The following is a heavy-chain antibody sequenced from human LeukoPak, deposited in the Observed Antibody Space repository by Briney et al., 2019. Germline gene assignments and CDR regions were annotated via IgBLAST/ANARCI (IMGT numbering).Heavy chain of an antibody. CDR3: ARVGNPLVTVFAWFDP. V-gene: IGHV4-39*07. CDR2: IYYTGST. CDR1: GDSVSSSSNY. Sequence: SETLSLTCTVSGDSVSSSSNYWGWIRQPPGKGLEWIGNIYYTGSTYYNPSLKSRLNISIDTSENQFSLKLSSVTAADTAVYYCARVGNPLVTVFAWFDPWGQGTLVTVSS. D-gene: IGHD3-3*01. J-gene: IGHJ5*02.